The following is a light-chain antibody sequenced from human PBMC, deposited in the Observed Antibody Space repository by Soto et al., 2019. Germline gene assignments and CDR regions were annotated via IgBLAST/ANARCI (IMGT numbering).Light chain of an antibody. CDR2: AAS. J-gene: IGKJ4*01. V-gene: IGKV1-6*01. CDR1: QGIRND. CDR3: LQDYNYPLT. Sequence: AIQMTQSPSSLSASVGERVTITCRASQGIRNDLGWYQQKPGKAPKLLIYAASSLQSGVPSRFSGSGSCTDFTLTISSLQPEDFATYYCLQDYNYPLTFGGGTKVEIK.